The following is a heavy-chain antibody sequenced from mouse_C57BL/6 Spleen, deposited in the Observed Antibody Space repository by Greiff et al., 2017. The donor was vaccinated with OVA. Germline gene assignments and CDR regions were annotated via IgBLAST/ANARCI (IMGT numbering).Heavy chain of an antibody. CDR1: GYTFTDYE. Sequence: QVHVKQSGAELVRPGASVTLSCKASGYTFTDYEMHWVKQTPVHGLEWIGAIDPETGGTAYNQKFKGKAILTADKSSSTAYMELRSLTSEDSAVYYCTRITTVVEAMDYWGQGTSVTVSS. D-gene: IGHD1-1*01. V-gene: IGHV1-15*01. J-gene: IGHJ4*01. CDR3: TRITTVVEAMDY. CDR2: IDPETGGT.